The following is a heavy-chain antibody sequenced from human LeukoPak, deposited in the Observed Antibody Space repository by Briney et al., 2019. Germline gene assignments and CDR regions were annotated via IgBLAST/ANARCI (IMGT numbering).Heavy chain of an antibody. Sequence: GASVKVSCKASGYTFTGHYMHWVRQAPGQGLEWRGWINPNSGGTNYAQKFQGRVTMTRDTSISTAYMELSRLRSDDTAVYYCATSIAARPWDFVYYYGMDVWGQGTTVTVS. CDR2: INPNSGGT. CDR3: ATSIAARPWDFVYYYGMDV. D-gene: IGHD6-6*01. J-gene: IGHJ6*02. CDR1: GYTFTGHY. V-gene: IGHV1-2*02.